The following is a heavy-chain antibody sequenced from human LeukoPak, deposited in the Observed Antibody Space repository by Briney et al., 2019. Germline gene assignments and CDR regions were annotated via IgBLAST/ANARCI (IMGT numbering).Heavy chain of an antibody. D-gene: IGHD3-10*01. CDR1: GGSISSSSYY. CDR2: IYYSGRT. CDR3: ASVITILDY. Sequence: SETLSHTCTVSGGSISSSSYYWGWVRQPRGKGLEWNGSIYYSGRTYNNPSLKIRVTISVDTSKNQFSLKLSSVTAADTAVYYCASVITILDYWGQGTLVTVSS. V-gene: IGHV4-39*07. J-gene: IGHJ4*02.